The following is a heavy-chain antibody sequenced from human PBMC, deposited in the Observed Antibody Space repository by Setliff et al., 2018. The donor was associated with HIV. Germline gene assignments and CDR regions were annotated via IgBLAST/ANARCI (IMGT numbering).Heavy chain of an antibody. CDR2: ISPNNGDT. V-gene: IGHV1-2*02. CDR1: GYTFTDYF. D-gene: IGHD1-1*01. J-gene: IGHJ4*02. Sequence: ASVQVSCKASGYTFTDYFLHWVRQAPGQGLEWMGWISPNNGDTTIPRRFRGRVTLTRDTSINTAYLELSGLRSDDTAVYFCARQLSNSFDSWGRETWSPSPQ. CDR3: ARQLSNSFDS.